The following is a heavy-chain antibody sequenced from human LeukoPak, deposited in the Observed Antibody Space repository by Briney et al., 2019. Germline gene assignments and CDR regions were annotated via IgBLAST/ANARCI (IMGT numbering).Heavy chain of an antibody. V-gene: IGHV3-23*01. J-gene: IGHJ4*02. D-gene: IGHD2-21*02. CDR1: GFPFNAYA. CDR2: FSPGGGNT. Sequence: TGGSLRLSCAASGFPFNAYAMTWVRQAPGKGREWVSAFSPGGGNTYYADSVKGRFTISRDNSKNTLYLQTDSLRAEDTAVYYCAKGHYPDVSRGGDCYYSYWGQGTLVTVSS. CDR3: AKGHYPDVSRGGDCYYSY.